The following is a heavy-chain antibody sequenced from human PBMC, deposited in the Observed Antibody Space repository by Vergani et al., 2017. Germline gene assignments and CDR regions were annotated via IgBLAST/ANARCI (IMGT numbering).Heavy chain of an antibody. V-gene: IGHV3-23*01. CDR2: ISGSGGNT. CDR3: AKQYFVSGNYLFDY. D-gene: IGHD3-10*01. CDR1: GFTFSSYA. Sequence: EVQLLESGGNLIQPGGSLRLSCGASGFTFSSYAMTWVRLAPGKGLQWVSAISGSGGNTFYTDSVKGRFTISRDNSKDTLYLQMNSLRVEDTDIYYCAKQYFVSGNYLFDYWGQGTLVTVSS. J-gene: IGHJ4*02.